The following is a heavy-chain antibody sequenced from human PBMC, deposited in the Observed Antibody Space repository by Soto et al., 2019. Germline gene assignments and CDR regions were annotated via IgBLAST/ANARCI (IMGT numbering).Heavy chain of an antibody. CDR3: TRDYNWANDY. CDR2: IRNKGSSYST. V-gene: IGHV3-72*01. CDR1: GFTFSDHF. J-gene: IGHJ4*02. D-gene: IGHD1-20*01. Sequence: EVQLVESGGGLVQPGGSLRVSCAASGFTFSDHFMDWVRQAPGKGLEWIGRIRNKGSSYSTEYAASVEGRVTISRDDSSSSLSLQMNSLKIEDTAVYYCTRDYNWANDYWGQGTLVTVSS.